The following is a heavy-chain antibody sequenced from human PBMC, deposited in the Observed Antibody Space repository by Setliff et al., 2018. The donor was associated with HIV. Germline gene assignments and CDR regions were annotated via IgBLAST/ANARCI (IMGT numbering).Heavy chain of an antibody. CDR2: MNPNSGNT. V-gene: IGHV1-8*02. D-gene: IGHD2-15*01. CDR3: ARNYGWSLGY. CDR1: GYTFTTYD. J-gene: IGHJ4*02. Sequence: ASVKVSCKASGYTFTTYDINWVRQATGQGLEWMGWMNPNSGNTGYAERFQGRVTMTRDTSISTVYMELTSLRSEDMAVYYCARNYGWSLGYWGQGALVTVSS.